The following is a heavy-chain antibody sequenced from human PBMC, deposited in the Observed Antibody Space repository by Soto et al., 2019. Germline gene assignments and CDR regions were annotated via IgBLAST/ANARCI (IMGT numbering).Heavy chain of an antibody. Sequence: SETLSLTCTVSGGSISSYYWNWIRQPPGKGLVWIVYISYIGSTNYNPSLKSRVTISVDTSKNQFSLKLSFLTAADTAVFYCAREGYSSGYYYYYGMDVWGQGTTVTVSS. J-gene: IGHJ6*02. CDR3: AREGYSSGYYYYYGMDV. D-gene: IGHD3-22*01. V-gene: IGHV4-59*01. CDR1: GGSISSYY. CDR2: ISYIGST.